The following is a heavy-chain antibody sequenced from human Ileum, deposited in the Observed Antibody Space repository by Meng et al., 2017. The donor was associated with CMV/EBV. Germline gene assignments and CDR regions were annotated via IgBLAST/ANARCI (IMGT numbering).Heavy chain of an antibody. D-gene: IGHD2-21*01. V-gene: IGHV3-21*01. CDR1: GFTFSSYS. J-gene: IGHJ6*02. CDR3: ARGYCGGDCSGYYYYGMDV. CDR2: ISSSSSYI. Sequence: GESLKISCAASGFTFSSYSMNWVRQAPGKGLEWVSSISSSSSYIYYADSVKGRFTISRDNAKNSLYLQMNSLRAEDTAVYYCARGYCGGDCSGYYYYGMDVWGQGTMVTVSS.